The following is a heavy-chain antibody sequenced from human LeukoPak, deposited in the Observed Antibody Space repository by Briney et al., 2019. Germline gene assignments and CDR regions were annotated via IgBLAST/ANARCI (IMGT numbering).Heavy chain of an antibody. J-gene: IGHJ6*03. D-gene: IGHD2-2*01. CDR3: ARDRYCSSTSCRATAYYYYYMDV. CDR1: GFTFSSYA. CDR2: ISGSGGST. V-gene: IGHV3-23*01. Sequence: GGSLRLSCAASGFTFSSYAMSWVRQAPGKGLEWVSAISGSGGSTYYADSVKGRFTISRDNSKNTLYLQMNSLRAEDTAVYYCARDRYCSSTSCRATAYYYYYMDVWGKGTTVTVSS.